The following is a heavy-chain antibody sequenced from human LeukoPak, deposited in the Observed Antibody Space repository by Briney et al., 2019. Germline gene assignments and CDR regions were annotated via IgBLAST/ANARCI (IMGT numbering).Heavy chain of an antibody. CDR1: GYSFTSYW. Sequence: GGSLRLSCKGSGYSFTSYWIGWVRQMPGKGLEWMGIIYPGGSDTRYSPSFQGQVTISADKSISTAYLQWSSLKASDTAMYYCARLRGITIFGVVIDYFDYWGQGTLVTVSP. CDR3: ARLRGITIFGVVIDYFDY. CDR2: IYPGGSDT. V-gene: IGHV5-51*01. J-gene: IGHJ4*02. D-gene: IGHD3-3*01.